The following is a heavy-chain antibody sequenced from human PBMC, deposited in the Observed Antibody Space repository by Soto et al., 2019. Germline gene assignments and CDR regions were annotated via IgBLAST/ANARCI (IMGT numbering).Heavy chain of an antibody. CDR2: IKQDGSEK. CDR3: LAARRRGYYFDY. D-gene: IGHD6-6*01. CDR1: GFTFSSYW. J-gene: IGHJ4*02. Sequence: PGGSLRLSCAASGFTFSSYWMSWVRQAPGKGLEWVANIKQDGSEKYYVDSVKGRFTISRDNAKNSLYLQMNSLRAEDTAVYYCLAARRRGYYFDYWGQGTMVTVYS. V-gene: IGHV3-7*03.